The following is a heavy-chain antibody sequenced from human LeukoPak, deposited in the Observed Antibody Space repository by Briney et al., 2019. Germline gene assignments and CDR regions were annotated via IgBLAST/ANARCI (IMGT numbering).Heavy chain of an antibody. J-gene: IGHJ6*02. CDR1: GFTFSSYA. V-gene: IGHV3-23*01. Sequence: PGGSLRLSCAASGFTFSSYAMSWVRQAPGKGLEWVSAISGSGGSTYYADSVKGRFTISRDNSKNTLYLQMNSLRAEDTAVYYCAKSGWSEDYYYYGMDVWDQGTTVTVSS. CDR3: AKSGWSEDYYYYGMDV. CDR2: ISGSGGST. D-gene: IGHD6-13*01.